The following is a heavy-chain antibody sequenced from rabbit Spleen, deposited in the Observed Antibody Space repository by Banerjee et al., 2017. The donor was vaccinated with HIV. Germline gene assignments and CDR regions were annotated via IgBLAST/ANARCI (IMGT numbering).Heavy chain of an antibody. D-gene: IGHD2-1*01. V-gene: IGHV1S47*01. CDR3: VRDRADIGGDYGPYYFDL. CDR1: GFDFSAYG. CDR2: IDPLFDNT. J-gene: IGHJ4*01. Sequence: QEQLVESGGGLVQPGGSLKLSCKASGFDFSAYGVSWVRQAPGKGLEWIGYIDPLFDNTYYASWVNGRFTISRHNAQNTLYLQLNSLTAADTATYFCVRDRADIGGDYGPYYFDLWGPGTLVTV.